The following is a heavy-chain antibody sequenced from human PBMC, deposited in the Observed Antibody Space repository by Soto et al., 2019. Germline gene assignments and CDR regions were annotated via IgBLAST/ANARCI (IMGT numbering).Heavy chain of an antibody. D-gene: IGHD1-7*01. CDR3: AGYNWNYYFDP. J-gene: IGHJ5*02. V-gene: IGHV4-61*08. CDR2: IYHSGST. Sequence: PSETLSLTCSVSGGTINSGDYYWAWLRQPPGKGLEWIGHIYHSGSTIYNPSLKSRVTISIDTSKSQFSLNLNSMTAADTAVYYCAGYNWNYYFDPWGQGTLVTVSS. CDR1: GGTINSGDYY.